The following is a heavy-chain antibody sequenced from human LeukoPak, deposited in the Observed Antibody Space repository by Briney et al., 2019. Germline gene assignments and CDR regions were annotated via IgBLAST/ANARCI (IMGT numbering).Heavy chain of an antibody. CDR2: ISGSGGST. Sequence: PGGSLRLSCAASGFTFSSYAMSWVRQAPGKGLEWVSAISGSGGSTYYADSVKGRFTISRDNSKNTLYLQMNSLRAEDTAVYYCAKEGIAVAGNYYYGMDVWGQGTTVTVSS. J-gene: IGHJ6*02. D-gene: IGHD6-19*01. CDR3: AKEGIAVAGNYYYGMDV. CDR1: GFTFSSYA. V-gene: IGHV3-23*01.